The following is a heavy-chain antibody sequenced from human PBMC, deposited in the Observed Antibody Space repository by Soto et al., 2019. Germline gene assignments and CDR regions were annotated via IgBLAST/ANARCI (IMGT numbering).Heavy chain of an antibody. Sequence: EVQLVESGGGLVQPGGSLRLSCAASGFTCSSYWMSWVRQAPGKGLEWVATVNQDGREKYYVDSVKGRFTISRDNAKNSLYLQMNSLRAEDTAVYYGARGSVGHYFDWLSPYYYGMDVWGQGTTVTVSS. J-gene: IGHJ6*02. CDR2: VNQDGREK. CDR3: ARGSVGHYFDWLSPYYYGMDV. D-gene: IGHD3-9*01. CDR1: GFTCSSYW. V-gene: IGHV3-7*03.